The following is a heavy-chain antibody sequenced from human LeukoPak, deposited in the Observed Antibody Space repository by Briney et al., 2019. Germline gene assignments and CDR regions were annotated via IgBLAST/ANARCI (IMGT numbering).Heavy chain of an antibody. D-gene: IGHD2-21*02. Sequence: GGSLRLSCAASGFTFSSYGMHWVRHAPGKGLEWVAVIWYDGSNKYYADSVKGRFTISRDNSKNTLYLQMNSLRAEDTAVYYCARDLCGGDCYSDWFDPWGQGTLVTVSS. CDR3: ARDLCGGDCYSDWFDP. CDR2: IWYDGSNK. V-gene: IGHV3-33*01. CDR1: GFTFSSYG. J-gene: IGHJ5*02.